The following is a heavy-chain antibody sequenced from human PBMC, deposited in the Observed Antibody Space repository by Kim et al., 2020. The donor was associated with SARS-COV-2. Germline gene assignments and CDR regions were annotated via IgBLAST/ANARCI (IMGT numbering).Heavy chain of an antibody. CDR3: ARVSTLNTLYYFGLDV. J-gene: IGHJ6*01. D-gene: IGHD3-10*01. V-gene: IGHV4-38-2*02. Sequence: SETLSLTCNVSGYSMNSYYYWGWIRQSPGEGLEWIGSISHKGTTYYNPSLQTRVTVSIDMSKNEFSLRLTSVTAADTAVYYCARVSTLNTLYYFGLDVWG. CDR2: ISHKGTT. CDR1: GYSMNSYYY.